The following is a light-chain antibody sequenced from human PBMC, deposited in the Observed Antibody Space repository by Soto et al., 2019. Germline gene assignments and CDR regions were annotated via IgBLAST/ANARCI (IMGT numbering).Light chain of an antibody. CDR3: QQSYSTPWT. J-gene: IGKJ1*01. CDR2: AAS. Sequence: DIQMTQSPSSLSASVGDRVTITCRASQSISSYLNWYQQKPGKAPKLLIYAASSLQSGLPSRLSGSGTGTDFTLTISSLQPEDFATYYCQQSYSTPWTFGQGTKVEIK. V-gene: IGKV1-39*01. CDR1: QSISSY.